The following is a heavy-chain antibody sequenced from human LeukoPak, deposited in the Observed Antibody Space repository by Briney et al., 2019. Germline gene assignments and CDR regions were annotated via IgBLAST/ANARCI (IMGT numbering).Heavy chain of an antibody. J-gene: IGHJ6*02. CDR3: ARRNAYRSSGSCSRASYYYYGMDV. CDR1: GFTFSDYY. Sequence: GGSLRLSCVASGFTFSDYYMSWIRQAPGKGLEWVSYISNSDTTIDYADSVKGRFTMSRDNAKNSLFLQMNSLRAEDTAVYYSARRNAYRSSGSCSRASYYYYGMDVWGQGTTVTVS. D-gene: IGHD2-15*01. CDR2: ISNSDTTI. V-gene: IGHV3-11*01.